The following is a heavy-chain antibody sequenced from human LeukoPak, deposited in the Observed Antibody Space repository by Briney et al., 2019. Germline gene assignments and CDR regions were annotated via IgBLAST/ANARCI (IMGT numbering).Heavy chain of an antibody. D-gene: IGHD3-16*01. V-gene: IGHV4-59*08. Sequence: SETLSLTCTVSGGSISSYYWSWIRQPPGKGLEWIGYIYYSGSTNYNPSLKSRVTISVDTSKNQFSLKLSSVTAADTAVYYCARQKSVHYDYVWGVDPVSSGRLAKGDAFDIWGQGTMVTVSS. CDR2: IYYSGST. CDR3: ARQKSVHYDYVWGVDPVSSGRLAKGDAFDI. J-gene: IGHJ3*02. CDR1: GGSISSYY.